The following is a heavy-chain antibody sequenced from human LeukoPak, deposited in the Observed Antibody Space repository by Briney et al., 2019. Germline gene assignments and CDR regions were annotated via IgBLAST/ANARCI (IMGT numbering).Heavy chain of an antibody. V-gene: IGHV3-23*01. CDR1: GFTFSSYA. J-gene: IGHJ4*02. D-gene: IGHD4-17*01. Sequence: GGSLRLSCAASGFTFSSYAMSWVRQAPGKGLEWVSAISGSGGSTYYADSVKGRFTISRDNAKNSLYLQMNSLRAEDTAVYYCARVLSTVTTSDYWGQGTLVTVSS. CDR2: ISGSGGST. CDR3: ARVLSTVTTSDY.